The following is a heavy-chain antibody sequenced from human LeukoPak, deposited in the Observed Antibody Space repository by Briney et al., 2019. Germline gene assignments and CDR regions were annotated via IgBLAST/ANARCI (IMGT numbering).Heavy chain of an antibody. CDR1: GFTFSGYW. V-gene: IGHV3-23*01. D-gene: IGHD2-15*01. CDR3: AKARGEQNGGSNY. J-gene: IGHJ4*02. Sequence: PGGSLRLSCAASGFTFSGYWMHWVRQAPGRGLEWVSSISGSGGSIYYADSVKGRFTISRDNSKNTLYLQMNSLRAEDTAVYYCAKARGEQNGGSNYWGQGTQVIVSS. CDR2: ISGSGGSI.